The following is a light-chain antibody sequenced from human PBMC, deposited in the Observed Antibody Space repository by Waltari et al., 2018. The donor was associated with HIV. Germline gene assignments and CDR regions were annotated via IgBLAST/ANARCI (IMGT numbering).Light chain of an antibody. J-gene: IGLJ1*01. V-gene: IGLV1-47*01. Sequence: QSVLTQPPSASGTPGQRVTISCSGSSSSIGSNYVYWYQHLPGTAPKLLIYRNKQRPSGVPDRFSASKSGTSASLAISGLRSEDEADYYCAAWDDSLSGYVFGTGTKVTVL. CDR3: AAWDDSLSGYV. CDR2: RNK. CDR1: SSSIGSNY.